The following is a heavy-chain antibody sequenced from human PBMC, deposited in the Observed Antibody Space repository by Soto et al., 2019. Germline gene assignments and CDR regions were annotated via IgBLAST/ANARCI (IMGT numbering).Heavy chain of an antibody. D-gene: IGHD2-21*02. CDR3: AKDLRGVVTAEYYFDY. CDR2: ISGSGGST. Sequence: GGSLRLSCAASGFTFSSYAMSWVRQAPGKGLEWVSAISGSGGSTYYADSVKGRFTISRDNSKNTLYLQMNSLRAEDTAVYYCAKDLRGVVTAEYYFDYWGQGTLVTVPS. CDR1: GFTFSSYA. J-gene: IGHJ4*02. V-gene: IGHV3-23*01.